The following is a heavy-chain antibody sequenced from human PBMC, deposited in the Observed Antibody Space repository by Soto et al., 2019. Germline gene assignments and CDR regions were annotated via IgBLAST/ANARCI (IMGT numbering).Heavy chain of an antibody. V-gene: IGHV3-21*01. J-gene: IGHJ3*01. CDR1: GFNLSIYT. Sequence: EAQLVESGGGLVKPGGSLRLSCAASGFNLSIYTMNWVRQAPGKGLEWVSSISGNNVYVYYEDSVKGRFTISSDNAKNSLTLQMNRLRAEDTAVYYCKRDRCSGGSCYRTYAFDLWCQVKLATVSS. D-gene: IGHD2-15*01. CDR3: KRDRCSGGSCYRTYAFDL. CDR2: ISGNNVYV.